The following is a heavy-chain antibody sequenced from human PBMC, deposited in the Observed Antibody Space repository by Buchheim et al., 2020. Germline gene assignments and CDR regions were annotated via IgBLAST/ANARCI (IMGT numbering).Heavy chain of an antibody. J-gene: IGHJ6*02. V-gene: IGHV1-8*01. D-gene: IGHD6-13*01. CDR1: GYTFTSYD. CDR3: AGVISQQLGRGYYYGMDV. Sequence: QVQLVQSGAEVKKPGASVKVSCKASGYTFTSYDIDWVRQATGQGLEWMGWLNPNSGNTGYAQKFKGRVTMTRNTSISTAYMELSSLRSEDTAVYYCAGVISQQLGRGYYYGMDVWGQGTT. CDR2: LNPNSGNT.